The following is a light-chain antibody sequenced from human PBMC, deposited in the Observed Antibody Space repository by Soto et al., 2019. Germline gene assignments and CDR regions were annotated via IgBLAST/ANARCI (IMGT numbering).Light chain of an antibody. CDR1: QNIRDY. V-gene: IGKV3-11*01. Sequence: ETVVTQSPATLSLSPGERATLSCRASQNIRDYLIWYQQKPGQAPRLLIYDASSRATGIPARFSGSGSGTDFTLTISSLEPEDFAVYYCQQRGNWPLTFGGGTKVEI. CDR2: DAS. J-gene: IGKJ4*01. CDR3: QQRGNWPLT.